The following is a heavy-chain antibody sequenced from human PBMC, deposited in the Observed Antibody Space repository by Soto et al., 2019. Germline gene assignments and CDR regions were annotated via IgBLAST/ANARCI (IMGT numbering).Heavy chain of an antibody. J-gene: IGHJ4*02. Sequence: QVQLVESGGGVVQPGRSLRLSCAASGFTFSDYAMHWVRQPPGQGLEWVAAIPYDGSNKYYADSVKGRFTISRDNSKNTLYLQMNILRAEDTAVYYCEKRVGGDGWAPGYWGQGTRVTVSS. D-gene: IGHD3-10*01. CDR2: IPYDGSNK. V-gene: IGHV3-30*18. CDR3: EKRVGGDGWAPGY. CDR1: GFTFSDYA.